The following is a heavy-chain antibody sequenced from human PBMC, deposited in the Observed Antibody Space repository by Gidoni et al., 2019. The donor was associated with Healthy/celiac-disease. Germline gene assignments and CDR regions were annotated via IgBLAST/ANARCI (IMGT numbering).Heavy chain of an antibody. J-gene: IGHJ3*02. Sequence: QVQLVQSGAEVKKPGASVQVSCKASGYTFTTYGISWARQAPGQGLEWMGWISAYNGNTNYAQKLQGRVTMTTDTSTSTAYMELRSLRSEDTAVYYCARLGGGWIQLWGTAIAAAFDIWGQGTMVTVSS. CDR3: ARLGGGWIQLWGTAIAAAFDI. D-gene: IGHD5-18*01. V-gene: IGHV1-18*01. CDR1: GYTFTTYG. CDR2: ISAYNGNT.